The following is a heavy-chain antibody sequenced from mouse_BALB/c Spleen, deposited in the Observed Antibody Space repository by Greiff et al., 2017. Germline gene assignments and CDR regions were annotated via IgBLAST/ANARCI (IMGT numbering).Heavy chain of an antibody. CDR3: ARATYYAY. V-gene: IGHV5-6-5*01. CDR1: GFTFSSYA. CDR2: ISSGGST. D-gene: IGHD1-1*01. Sequence: DVHLVESGGGLVKPGGSLKLSCAASGFTFSSYAMSWVRQTPEKRLEWVASISSGGSTYYPDSVKGRFTISRDNARNILYLQMSSLRSEDTAMYYCARATYYAYWGQGTTLTVSS. J-gene: IGHJ2*01.